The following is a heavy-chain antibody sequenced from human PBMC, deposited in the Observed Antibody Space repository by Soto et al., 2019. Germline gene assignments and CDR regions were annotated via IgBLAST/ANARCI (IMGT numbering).Heavy chain of an antibody. CDR2: ISSSSSTI. J-gene: IGHJ4*02. CDR1: GFTFSSYS. CDR3: ARGLYYYDSRGYWGY. D-gene: IGHD3-22*01. V-gene: IGHV3-48*02. Sequence: GSLRLSCAASGFTFSSYSMNWVRQAPGKGLEWVSYISSSSSTIYYADSVKGRFTISRDNAKNSLYLQMNSLRDEDMAVYFCARGLYYYDSRGYWGYWGQGTLVTVSS.